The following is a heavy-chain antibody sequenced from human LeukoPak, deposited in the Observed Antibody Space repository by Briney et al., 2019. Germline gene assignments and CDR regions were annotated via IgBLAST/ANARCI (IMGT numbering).Heavy chain of an antibody. V-gene: IGHV3-66*01. CDR3: ARGREQWLVYQDAFDI. CDR2: IYSGGST. CDR1: GFTVSSNY. D-gene: IGHD6-19*01. Sequence: GGSLRLSCAASGFTVSSNYMSWVRQAPGKGLEWVSVIYSGGSTYYADSVKDRFTISRDNSKNTLYLQMNSLRAGDTSVYYCARGREQWLVYQDAFDIWGQGTMVTVSS. J-gene: IGHJ3*02.